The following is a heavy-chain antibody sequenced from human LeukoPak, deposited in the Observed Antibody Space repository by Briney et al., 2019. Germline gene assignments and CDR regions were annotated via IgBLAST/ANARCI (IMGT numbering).Heavy chain of an antibody. CDR1: GFTFSSYS. V-gene: IGHV3-48*01. CDR2: ISSSSSTI. J-gene: IGHJ3*02. CDR3: AREGKWELPLDAFDI. D-gene: IGHD1-26*01. Sequence: PGGSLRLSCAASGFTFSSYSMNWVRQAPGKGLEWVSYISSSSSTIYYADSVKGRFTISRDNAKNSLYLQMNSLRAEDTAVYYCAREGKWELPLDAFDIWGQGTMVTVSS.